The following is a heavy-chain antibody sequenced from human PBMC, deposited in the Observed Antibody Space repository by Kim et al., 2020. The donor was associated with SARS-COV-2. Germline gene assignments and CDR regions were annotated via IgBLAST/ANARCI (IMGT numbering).Heavy chain of an antibody. Sequence: GGSLRLSCAASGFTFSNYEMNWVRQAPGKGLEWVSYISSSGITIYYADSVKGRFTISRDNAKNSLYLQMNSLRAEDTAVYYYASGYDHKNDAFDIWGQGTMVTVSS. J-gene: IGHJ3*02. CDR3: ASGYDHKNDAFDI. D-gene: IGHD5-12*01. CDR2: ISSSGITI. CDR1: GFTFSNYE. V-gene: IGHV3-48*03.